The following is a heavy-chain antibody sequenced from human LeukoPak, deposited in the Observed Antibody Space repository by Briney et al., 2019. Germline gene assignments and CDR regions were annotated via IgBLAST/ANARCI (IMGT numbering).Heavy chain of an antibody. J-gene: IGHJ6*02. CDR3: ARFYTYGTTWSGGLNV. Sequence: GGSLRLSCAASGFTFSSNTMTWVRQVSGKGLEWVSSIRGGGSDTHYAGTVRGRFTISRDNSKNTLYLQMNSLRAEDTAVYYCARFYTYGTTWSGGLNVWGQGTTVTVSS. CDR2: IRGGGSDT. D-gene: IGHD6-13*01. V-gene: IGHV3-23*01. CDR1: GFTFSSNT.